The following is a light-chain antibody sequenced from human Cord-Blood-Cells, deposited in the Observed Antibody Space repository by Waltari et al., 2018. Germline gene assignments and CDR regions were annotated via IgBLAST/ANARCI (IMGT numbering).Light chain of an antibody. CDR1: SSNIGAGYG. Sequence: QSVLTQPPSVSGAPGQRVTISCTGSSSNIGAGYGVHWYQPLPGTAPKPLIYGSSNRPSGVPDRVSGSKSGTSASLAITGLQAEDEADYYCQSYDSSLSVVVFGGGTKLTVL. V-gene: IGLV1-40*01. J-gene: IGLJ2*01. CDR2: GSS. CDR3: QSYDSSLSVVV.